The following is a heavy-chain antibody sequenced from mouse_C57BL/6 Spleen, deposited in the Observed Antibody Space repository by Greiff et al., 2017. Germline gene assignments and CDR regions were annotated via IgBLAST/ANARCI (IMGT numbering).Heavy chain of an antibody. CDR2: IRLKSDNYAT. D-gene: IGHD1-1*01. Sequence: EVNVVESGGGLVQPGGSMKLSCVASGFTFSNYWMNWVRQSPEKGLEWVAQIRLKSDNYATHYAESVKGRFTISRDDSKSSVYLQMNNLRAEDTGIYYCTRDYYGSRYFDVWGTGTTVTVSS. CDR1: GFTFSNYW. J-gene: IGHJ1*03. CDR3: TRDYYGSRYFDV. V-gene: IGHV6-3*01.